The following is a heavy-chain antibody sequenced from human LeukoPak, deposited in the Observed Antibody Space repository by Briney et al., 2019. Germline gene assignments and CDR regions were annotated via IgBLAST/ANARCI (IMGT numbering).Heavy chain of an antibody. CDR2: IYYSGST. Sequence: SETLSLTCTVSGGSISSSSYYWGWIRQPPGKGLEWIGSIYYSGSTYYNPSLKSRVTISVDTSKNQFSLKLSSVTAADTAVYYCARNPDSSGYPFDYWGRGTLVTVSS. CDR3: ARNPDSSGYPFDY. J-gene: IGHJ4*02. D-gene: IGHD3-22*01. CDR1: GGSISSSSYY. V-gene: IGHV4-39*01.